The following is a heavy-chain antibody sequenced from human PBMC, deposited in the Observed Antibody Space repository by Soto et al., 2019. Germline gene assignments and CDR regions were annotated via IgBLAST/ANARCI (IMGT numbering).Heavy chain of an antibody. CDR2: IYYTGST. CDR3: ARVDHYYYYGMDV. V-gene: IGHV4-31*03. J-gene: IGHJ6*02. CDR1: GGSISSGGYY. Sequence: QVQLQESGPGLVKPSQTLSLTCSVSGGSISSGGYYWSWIRQHPGKGLEWIGYIYYTGSTDYNPSLKSRVFISVDTSKDQFSLKLTSVTAADTAVYYCARVDHYYYYGMDVWGQGTTVTVSS.